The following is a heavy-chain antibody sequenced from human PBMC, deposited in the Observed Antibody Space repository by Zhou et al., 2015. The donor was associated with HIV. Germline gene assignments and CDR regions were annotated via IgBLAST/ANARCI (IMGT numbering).Heavy chain of an antibody. D-gene: IGHD6-19*01. CDR2: IIPIFGTA. CDR3: ASYHAENQWLVPFDY. Sequence: QVQLVQSGAEVKKPGSSVKVSCKASGGTFSSYAISWVRQAPGQGLEWMGGIIPIFGTANYAQKFQGRVTITADESTSTAYMELSSLRSEDTAVYYCASYHAENQWLVPFDYVGPGNPGPPSPQ. CDR1: GGTFSSYA. V-gene: IGHV1-69*12. J-gene: IGHJ4*02.